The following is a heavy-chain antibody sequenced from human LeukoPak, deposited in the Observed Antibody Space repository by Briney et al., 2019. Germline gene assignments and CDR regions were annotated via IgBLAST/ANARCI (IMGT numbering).Heavy chain of an antibody. J-gene: IGHJ6*02. V-gene: IGHV5-51*01. CDR3: ARQLTTLVGMDV. D-gene: IGHD4-11*01. CDR1: GGSFTTYW. Sequence: KAGESLKISCKASGGSFTTYWIGWVRQMPGKGLEWMGIIYPGDSDTRYSPSFQGQVTISADKSISTAYLQSSSLKASDTAMYYCARQLTTLVGMDVRGQGTTVTVSS. CDR2: IYPGDSDT.